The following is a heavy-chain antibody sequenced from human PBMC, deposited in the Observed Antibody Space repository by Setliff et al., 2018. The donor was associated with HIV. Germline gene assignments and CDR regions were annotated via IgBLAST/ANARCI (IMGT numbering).Heavy chain of an antibody. Sequence: PSETLSLTCTVSGDSATNSRYYWAWIRQPPGKGLEYIGSIHYDERTYYNPSLKSRVTISVDTSKNQFSLKLSSVTAADTAVYYCARVDSSSWPRWTNWFDPWGQGTLVTAPQ. CDR1: GDSATNSRYY. J-gene: IGHJ5*02. D-gene: IGHD6-13*01. V-gene: IGHV4-39*07. CDR3: ARVDSSSWPRWTNWFDP. CDR2: IHYDERT.